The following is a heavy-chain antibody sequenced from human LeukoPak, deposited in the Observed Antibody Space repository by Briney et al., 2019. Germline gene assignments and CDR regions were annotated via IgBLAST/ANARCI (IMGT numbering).Heavy chain of an antibody. CDR1: GFTFSSFA. Sequence: GGSLRLSCAASGFTFSSFAMHWVRQAPGKGLEWVAVISYDGSNKYYADSVKGRFTISRDNSKNTLYLQMNSLRAEDTAVYYCAREFELFDWLLYGHYYYGMDVWGQGTTVTVSS. CDR2: ISYDGSNK. J-gene: IGHJ6*02. D-gene: IGHD3-9*01. V-gene: IGHV3-30-3*01. CDR3: AREFELFDWLLYGHYYYGMDV.